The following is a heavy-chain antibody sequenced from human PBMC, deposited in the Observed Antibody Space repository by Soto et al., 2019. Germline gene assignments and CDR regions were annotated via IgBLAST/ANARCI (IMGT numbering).Heavy chain of an antibody. D-gene: IGHD2-15*01. CDR1: GCTLFRYS. Sequence: XGSLWLACGVDGCTLFRYSRSWVRQPPGKGLDWIWSIMGAGSGRYYADSVKGRCIIARDNSKNTVSLILSIVKGEDTAVYYCARTKEACIGGSCFTLYSFDSWGPGTQVTVSS. V-gene: IGHV3-23*01. CDR2: IMGAGSGR. J-gene: IGHJ5*01. CDR3: ARTKEACIGGSCFTLYSFDS.